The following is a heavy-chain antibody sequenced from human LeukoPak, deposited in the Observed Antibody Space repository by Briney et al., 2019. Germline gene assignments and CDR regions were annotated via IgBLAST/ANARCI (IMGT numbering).Heavy chain of an antibody. Sequence: PGGSLRLSCAASGFTFSSYAMSWVRQAPGKGLEWVSAISGSGGSTYYADSVKGRFTISRDNSKNTLYLQMNSLRAEDTAVYYCARDYCSGGSCPQPDAFDIWGQGTMVTVSS. J-gene: IGHJ3*02. CDR3: ARDYCSGGSCPQPDAFDI. V-gene: IGHV3-23*01. D-gene: IGHD2-15*01. CDR1: GFTFSSYA. CDR2: ISGSGGST.